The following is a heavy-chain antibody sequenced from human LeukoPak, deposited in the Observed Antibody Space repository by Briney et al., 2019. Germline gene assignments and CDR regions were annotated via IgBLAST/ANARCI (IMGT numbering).Heavy chain of an antibody. V-gene: IGHV1-2*06. CDR2: INPNSGGT. CDR1: GYTFTGYY. Sequence: ASVKVSCKASGYTFTGYYMHWVRQAPGQGLEWMGRINPNSGGTNYAQKFQGRVTMTEDTSTDTAYMELSSLRSEDTAVYYCATGYGAGDYYDILTGWYYFDYWGQGTLVTVSS. D-gene: IGHD3-9*01. J-gene: IGHJ4*02. CDR3: ATGYGAGDYYDILTGWYYFDY.